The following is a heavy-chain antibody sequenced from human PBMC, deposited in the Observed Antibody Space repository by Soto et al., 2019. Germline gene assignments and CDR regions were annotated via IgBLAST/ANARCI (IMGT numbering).Heavy chain of an antibody. V-gene: IGHV4-30-4*01. D-gene: IGHD3-10*01. Sequence: SETLSLTCTVSGGSISSGDYYWSWIRQPPGKGLEWIGYIYYSGSTYYNPSLKSRVTISVDTSKNQFSLKLSSVTAADPAVYYCARVESYGSGTIDYWGQGTLVTVSS. CDR3: ARVESYGSGTIDY. CDR2: IYYSGST. J-gene: IGHJ4*02. CDR1: GGSISSGDYY.